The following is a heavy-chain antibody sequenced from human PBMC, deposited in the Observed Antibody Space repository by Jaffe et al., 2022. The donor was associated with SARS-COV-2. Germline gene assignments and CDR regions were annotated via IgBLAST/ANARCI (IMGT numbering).Heavy chain of an antibody. Sequence: QVQLQESGPGLVKPSETLSLTCTVSGGSISSYYWSWIRQPPGKGLEWIGYIYYSGSTNYNPSLKSRVTLSVDTSKNLFSLKLTSVTAADTAVYYCAGWDGYKGTLLYDYWGQGTLVTVSS. D-gene: IGHD2-15*01. J-gene: IGHJ4*02. CDR2: IYYSGST. CDR3: AGWDGYKGTLLYDY. V-gene: IGHV4-59*01. CDR1: GGSISSYY.